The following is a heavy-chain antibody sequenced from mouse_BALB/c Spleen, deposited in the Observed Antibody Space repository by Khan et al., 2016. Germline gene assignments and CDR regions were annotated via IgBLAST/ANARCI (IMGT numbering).Heavy chain of an antibody. CDR3: ARIYYGGAY. J-gene: IGHJ3*01. D-gene: IGHD2-1*01. CDR2: IDPANGNT. V-gene: IGHV14-3*02. CDR1: GFNIKDTY. Sequence: QSGADLVKPGASVKLSCTASGFNIKDTYIHWVKQRPEQALEWIGRIDPANGNTEYDPKFQGKATITADISSNTAYLQLSSLTSEDTAVYYCARIYYGGAYWGQGTLVTVSA.